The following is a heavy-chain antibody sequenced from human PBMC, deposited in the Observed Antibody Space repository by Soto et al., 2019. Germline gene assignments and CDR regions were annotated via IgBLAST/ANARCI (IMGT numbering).Heavy chain of an antibody. V-gene: IGHV3-23*01. Sequence: EVQLLESGGGLVQPGGSLRLSCAASGFTFSAYGMSWVRQAPGKGLEWVSGISDSGDSTSYADSVKGRFTISRDNSKNTLALQMNSLRAEDTAVYYCGKVGDRGGACYWYHWGQGTLVSVSS. D-gene: IGHD2-21*02. J-gene: IGHJ5*02. CDR3: GKVGDRGGACYWYH. CDR1: GFTFSAYG. CDR2: ISDSGDST.